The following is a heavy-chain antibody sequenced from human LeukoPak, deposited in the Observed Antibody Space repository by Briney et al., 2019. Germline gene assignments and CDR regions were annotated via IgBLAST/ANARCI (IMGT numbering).Heavy chain of an antibody. J-gene: IGHJ5*02. CDR3: GSGDPITGDPNH. V-gene: IGHV4-34*01. CDR1: GGSFSGYY. D-gene: IGHD7-27*01. Sequence: SETLSLTCAVYGGSFSGYYWSWIRQPPGKGLEWIGEINHSGSTNYNPSLQSRVTISVDTSKNQFPLKLSFVTAADTAVYYWGSGDPITGDPNHWGKGTLVPVSS. CDR2: INHSGST.